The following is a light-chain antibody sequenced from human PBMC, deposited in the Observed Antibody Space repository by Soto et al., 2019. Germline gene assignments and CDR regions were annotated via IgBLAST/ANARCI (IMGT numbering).Light chain of an antibody. J-gene: IGLJ1*01. Sequence: QSVLTQPPSASGTPGQRVTISCSGSSYNIGSNTVNWYQQFPGTAPKLLIYSGNLRPSGVPDRFSGSKSGTSASLAISGLQSEDEADYYCAAWDDSLNYVFGTGTKVSGL. CDR2: SGN. V-gene: IGLV1-44*01. CDR1: SYNIGSNT. CDR3: AAWDDSLNYV.